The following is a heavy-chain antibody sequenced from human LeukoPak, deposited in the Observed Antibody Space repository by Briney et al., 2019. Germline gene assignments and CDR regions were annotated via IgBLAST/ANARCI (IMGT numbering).Heavy chain of an antibody. Sequence: ASVKVSCKASGGTFSSYAISWVRQAPGQGLEWMGGIIPIFGTANYAQKFQGRVTITADESTSTAYMELSSLRSEDTAVYYCARADSSGSFLGDALDFWGQGTLVIVSS. D-gene: IGHD3-22*01. J-gene: IGHJ3*01. V-gene: IGHV1-69*13. CDR3: ARADSSGSFLGDALDF. CDR1: GGTFSSYA. CDR2: IIPIFGTA.